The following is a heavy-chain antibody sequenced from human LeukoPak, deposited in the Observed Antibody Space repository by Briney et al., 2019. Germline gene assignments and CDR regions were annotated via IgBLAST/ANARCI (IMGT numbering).Heavy chain of an antibody. Sequence: SETLSLTCTVSGGSISNSSYYWGWIRQPPGKGLEWIGTIFYSGSTYYTPSLRSRVTISVDTSKNQFSLKLDSVTAADTAVYYCARVPDGDILIKEYWYFDLWGRGTLVTVSS. D-gene: IGHD3-9*01. V-gene: IGHV4-39*07. CDR3: ARVPDGDILIKEYWYFDL. CDR2: IFYSGST. J-gene: IGHJ2*01. CDR1: GGSISNSSYY.